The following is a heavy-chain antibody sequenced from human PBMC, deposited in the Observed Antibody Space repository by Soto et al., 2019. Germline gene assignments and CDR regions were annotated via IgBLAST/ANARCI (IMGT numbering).Heavy chain of an antibody. CDR3: ARYVVVVAAKGHYMDV. J-gene: IGHJ6*03. CDR1: GGSFSGYY. D-gene: IGHD2-15*01. Sequence: QVQLQQWGAGLLKPSETLSLTCAVYGGSFSGYYWSWIRQPPGKGLEWIGEINHSGSTNYNPSLKSRVTISVDTSKNQFSLKLSSVTAADTAVYYCARYVVVVAAKGHYMDVWGKGTTVTVSS. CDR2: INHSGST. V-gene: IGHV4-34*01.